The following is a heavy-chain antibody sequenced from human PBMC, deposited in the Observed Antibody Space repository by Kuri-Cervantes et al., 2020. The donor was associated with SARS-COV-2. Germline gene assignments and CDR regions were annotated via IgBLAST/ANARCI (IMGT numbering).Heavy chain of an antibody. Sequence: GSLRLSCTVSGGSISSSSYYWGWIRQPPGKGLEWIGSIYHSGSTYYNPSLKSRVTISVDTSKNQFSLKLSSVTAADTAVYYCARPTIFGVSPDAFDIWGQGTMVTVSS. CDR3: ARPTIFGVSPDAFDI. D-gene: IGHD3-3*01. CDR1: GGSISSSSYY. V-gene: IGHV4-39*07. J-gene: IGHJ3*02. CDR2: IYHSGST.